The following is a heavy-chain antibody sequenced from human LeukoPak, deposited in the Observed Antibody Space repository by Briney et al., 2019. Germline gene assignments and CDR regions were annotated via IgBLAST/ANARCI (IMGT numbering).Heavy chain of an antibody. CDR2: IKQDGSEK. CDR1: GFTFSSYW. D-gene: IGHD6-6*01. CDR3: ARVRRYSSSSSAFDI. Sequence: GGTLRLSCAASGFTFSSYWMSWVRQAPGKGLEWVANIKQDGSEKYYVDSVKGRFTIFRDNAKNSLYLQMNSLRAEDTAVYYCARVRRYSSSSSAFDIWGQGTMVTVSS. V-gene: IGHV3-7*01. J-gene: IGHJ3*02.